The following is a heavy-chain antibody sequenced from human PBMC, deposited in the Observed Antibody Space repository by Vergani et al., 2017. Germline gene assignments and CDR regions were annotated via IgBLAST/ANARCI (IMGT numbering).Heavy chain of an antibody. CDR2: IYYSGST. J-gene: IGHJ4*02. CDR3: ARDRGPIATIDY. D-gene: IGHD3-10*01. CDR1: GGSISSYY. V-gene: IGHV4-59*01. Sequence: QVQLQESGPGLVKPSETLSLTCTVSGGSISSYYWSWIRQPPGKGLEWIGYIYYSGSTNYNPSLKSRVTISVDTSKNQFSLKLSSVTAADTAVYYCARDRGPIATIDYGGQGTLVTVSS.